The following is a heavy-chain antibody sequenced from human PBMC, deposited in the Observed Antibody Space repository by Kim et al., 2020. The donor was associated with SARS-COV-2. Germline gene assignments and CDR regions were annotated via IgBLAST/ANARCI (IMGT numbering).Heavy chain of an antibody. J-gene: IGHJ4*02. Sequence: SETLSLTCTVSGGSISSSSYYWGWIRQPPGKGLEWIGSIYYSGSTYYNPSLKSRVTISVDTSKNQFSLKLSSVTAADTAVYYCARHPGIFYGDYDPSPYYFDYWGQGTLVTVSS. D-gene: IGHD4-17*01. V-gene: IGHV4-39*01. CDR1: GGSISSSSYY. CDR2: IYYSGST. CDR3: ARHPGIFYGDYDPSPYYFDY.